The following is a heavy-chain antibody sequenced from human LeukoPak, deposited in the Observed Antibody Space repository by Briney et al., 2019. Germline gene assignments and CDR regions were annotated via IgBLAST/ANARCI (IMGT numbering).Heavy chain of an antibody. D-gene: IGHD3-22*01. CDR3: ARHVEYYDSSGYYPYYYYYMDV. CDR1: GGSISTSSYY. CDR2: IYYSGST. J-gene: IGHJ6*03. Sequence: PSETLSLTCTVSGGSISTSSYYWGWIRQPPGKGLECIGNIYYSGSTYYNPSLKSRVTISVDTSKNQFSLKLSSVTAADTAVYYCARHVEYYDSSGYYPYYYYYMDVWGKGTTVTISS. V-gene: IGHV4-39*01.